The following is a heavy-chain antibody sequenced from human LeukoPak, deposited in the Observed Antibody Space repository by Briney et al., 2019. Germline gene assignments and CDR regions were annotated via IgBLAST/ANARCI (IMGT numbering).Heavy chain of an antibody. Sequence: SGDNTYYADSVKGRFTISRDTSKNTVHLQMNSLTAVDTAVYYCAKGVTYGYFFDSWGQGTLVTVSS. D-gene: IGHD4-17*01. J-gene: IGHJ4*02. CDR3: AKGVTYGYFFDS. CDR2: SGDNT. V-gene: IGHV3-23*01.